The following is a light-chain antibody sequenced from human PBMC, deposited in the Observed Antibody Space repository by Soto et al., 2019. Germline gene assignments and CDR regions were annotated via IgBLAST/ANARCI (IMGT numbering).Light chain of an antibody. CDR3: QQRADWPIT. CDR1: QYITIY. CDR2: DAS. J-gene: IGKJ5*01. Sequence: EIGLTQSPATLSLSPGERATLPCRASQYITIYLAWYQQKPGQAPRLLIYDASNRATGIPARFSGSGSGTDFTLTISSLEPDDFAVYYCQQRADWPITFGQGTLLEIK. V-gene: IGKV3-11*01.